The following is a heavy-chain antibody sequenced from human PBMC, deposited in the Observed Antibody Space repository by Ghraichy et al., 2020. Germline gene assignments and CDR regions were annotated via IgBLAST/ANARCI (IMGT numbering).Heavy chain of an antibody. CDR2: IIPILGIA. CDR1: GGTFSSYA. D-gene: IGHD3-9*01. J-gene: IGHJ5*02. Sequence: SVKVSCKASGGTFSSYAISWVRQAPGQGLEWMGGIIPILGIANYAQKFQGRVTITADKSTSTAYMELSSLRSEDTAVYYCARVQSILTGYYFSQYNWFDPWGQGTLVTVSS. CDR3: ARVQSILTGYYFSQYNWFDP. V-gene: IGHV1-69*10.